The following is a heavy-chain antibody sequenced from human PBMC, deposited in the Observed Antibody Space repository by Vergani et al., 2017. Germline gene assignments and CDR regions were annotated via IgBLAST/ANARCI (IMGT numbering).Heavy chain of an antibody. CDR2: IYYSGST. D-gene: IGHD3-9*01. CDR1: GDSISQSSYY. Sequence: QLQLQESGPGLVKPSETLTLTCTVSGDSISQSSYYWGWIRQPPGKGLEWIGSIYYSGSTSYNPSLKSRVPISVDTSKNQFSLKLRSVTAADTAVYYCARVVSYFDSXTGYYKGPRYYFDYWGQGTLVTVSS. CDR3: ARVVSYFDSXTGYYKGPRYYFDY. J-gene: IGHJ4*02. V-gene: IGHV4-39*01.